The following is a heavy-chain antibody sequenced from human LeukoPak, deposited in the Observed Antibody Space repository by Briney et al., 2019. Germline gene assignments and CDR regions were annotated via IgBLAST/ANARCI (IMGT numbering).Heavy chain of an antibody. CDR2: IYYSGST. J-gene: IGHJ4*02. CDR3: AREKITMDRGVLDY. V-gene: IGHV4-39*07. CDR1: GGSISSSSYY. Sequence: SETLSLTCTVSGGSISSSSYYWGWIRQPPGKGLEWIGSIYYSGSTYYNPSLKSRVTISVDTSKNQFSLKLSSVTAADTAVYYCAREKITMDRGVLDYWGQGTLVTVSS. D-gene: IGHD3-10*01.